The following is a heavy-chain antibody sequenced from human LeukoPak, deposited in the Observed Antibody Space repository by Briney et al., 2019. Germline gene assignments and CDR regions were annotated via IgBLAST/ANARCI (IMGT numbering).Heavy chain of an antibody. CDR2: ISYDGSNK. Sequence: QPGGSLRLSCAASGCPFSSYSMNWVRQAPGKGLEWVAVISYDGSNKYYADSVTGRFTISSDNSKNTLYLQMNSLRAEDTAVYYCASSNTEGYSYGSPDYWGQGTLVTVSS. V-gene: IGHV3-30*03. D-gene: IGHD5-18*01. CDR1: GCPFSSYS. J-gene: IGHJ4*02. CDR3: ASSNTEGYSYGSPDY.